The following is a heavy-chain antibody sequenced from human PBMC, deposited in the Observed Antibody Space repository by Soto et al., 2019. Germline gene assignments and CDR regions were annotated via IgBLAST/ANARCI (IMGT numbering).Heavy chain of an antibody. V-gene: IGHV1-58*01. CDR3: AAASIQLWAPVYYYYGMDV. CDR1: GFTFTSSA. Sequence: ASVKVSCKASGFTFTSSAVQWVRQARGQRLEWIGWIVVGSGNTNYAQKFQERVTITRDMSTSTAYMELSSLRSEDTAVYYCAAASIQLWAPVYYYYGMDVWGQGTTVTVSS. D-gene: IGHD5-18*01. J-gene: IGHJ6*02. CDR2: IVVGSGNT.